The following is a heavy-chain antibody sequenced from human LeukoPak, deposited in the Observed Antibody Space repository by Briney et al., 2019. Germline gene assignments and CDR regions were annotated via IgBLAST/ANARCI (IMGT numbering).Heavy chain of an antibody. CDR3: ATKQWLAPPPDS. CDR1: GITFSTYW. Sequence: GGSLRLSCAASGITFSTYWMLWVRQAPGKGLESVSRINTDGTVTTYADSVKGRFTVSRDNADNTMFLQMNSVRDEDTAVYYCATKQWLAPPPDSWGQGTPVTVSS. CDR2: INTDGTVT. V-gene: IGHV3-74*01. J-gene: IGHJ4*02. D-gene: IGHD6-19*01.